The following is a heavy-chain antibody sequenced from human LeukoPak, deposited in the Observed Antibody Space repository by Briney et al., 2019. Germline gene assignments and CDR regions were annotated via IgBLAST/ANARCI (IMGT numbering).Heavy chain of an antibody. CDR3: ARDRKGPGSGSYLYYFDY. V-gene: IGHV1-46*01. D-gene: IGHD3-10*01. CDR2: INPSGGST. CDR1: GYTFTGYY. J-gene: IGHJ4*02. Sequence: ASVKVSCKASGYTFTGYYMHWVRQAPGQGLEWMGIINPSGGSTSYAQKFQCRVTMTRDTSTSTVYMELSSLRSEDTAVYYCARDRKGPGSGSYLYYFDYWGQGTLVTVSS.